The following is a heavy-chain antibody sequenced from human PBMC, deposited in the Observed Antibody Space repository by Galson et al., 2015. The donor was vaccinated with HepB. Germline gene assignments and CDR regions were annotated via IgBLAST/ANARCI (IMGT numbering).Heavy chain of an antibody. D-gene: IGHD2-2*01. V-gene: IGHV3-48*02. J-gene: IGHJ6*02. CDR3: VVVPAALSDYYYGMDV. Sequence: SLRLSCAASGFTFSSYSMNWVRQAPGKGLEWVSYISSSSSTIYYADSVKGRFTISRDNAKNSLYLQMNSLRDEDTAVYYCVVVPAALSDYYYGMDVWGQGTTVTVSS. CDR2: ISSSSSTI. CDR1: GFTFSSYS.